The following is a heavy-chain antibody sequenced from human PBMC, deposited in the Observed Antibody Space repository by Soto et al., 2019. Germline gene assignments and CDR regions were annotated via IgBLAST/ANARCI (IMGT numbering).Heavy chain of an antibody. V-gene: IGHV4-39*01. J-gene: IGHJ4*02. CDR1: GRTFSINADF. CDR2: IDNGGNT. CDR3: ARNSYFDFWSGYQRGFDL. Sequence: SETLSLTCTVSGRTFSINADFWYLAWIRQPPGKGLEWIGSIDNGGNTYYNPPLKSRVIISADTSKNQFSLSLTSVTAADTAVYYCARNSYFDFWSGYQRGFDLWGQGTVVTVSS. D-gene: IGHD3-3*01.